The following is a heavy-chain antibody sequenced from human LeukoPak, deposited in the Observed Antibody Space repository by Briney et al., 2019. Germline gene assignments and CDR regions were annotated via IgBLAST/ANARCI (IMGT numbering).Heavy chain of an antibody. CDR3: ARELHDYGDPNWFDP. CDR1: GYTFTGYY. J-gene: IGHJ5*02. CDR2: INPNSGGT. V-gene: IGHV1-2*06. D-gene: IGHD4-17*01. Sequence: ASVKVSRKASGYTFTGYYMHWVRQAPGQGLEWMGRINPNSGGTNYAQKFQGRVTMTRDTSISTAYMELSRLRSDDTAVYYCARELHDYGDPNWFDPWGQGTLVTVSS.